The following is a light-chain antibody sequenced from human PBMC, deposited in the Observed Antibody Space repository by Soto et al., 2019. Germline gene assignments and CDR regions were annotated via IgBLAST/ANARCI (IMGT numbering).Light chain of an antibody. J-gene: IGKJ1*01. CDR2: MIS. CDR1: QSLVHNDGNTY. V-gene: IGKV2-30*02. Sequence: DVVLTQSPLSLPVTLGQPASISCRSSQSLVHNDGNTYLNWFLQRPGQSPRRLIDMISNRESGVPDRFSGSWSGTDFKPRIRRVEAEDVGVYYFAQSTRWPPWTFGQGTKEEIK. CDR3: AQSTRWPPWT.